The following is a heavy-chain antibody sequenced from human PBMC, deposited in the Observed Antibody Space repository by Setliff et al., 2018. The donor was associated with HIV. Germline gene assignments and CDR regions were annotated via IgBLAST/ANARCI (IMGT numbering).Heavy chain of an antibody. CDR2: IHNSGTT. V-gene: IGHV4-30-4*08. D-gene: IGHD3-22*01. Sequence: KPSETLSLTCTVSDASITADTFYWNWLRQPPGKGPEWIGYIHNSGTTHYNPAFESRLIISLDMSNNRFSLNLASVTAADTAVYYCARDVLDLVISVYGFWGQGIPVTVPQ. CDR3: ARDVLDLVISVYGF. CDR1: DASITADTFY. J-gene: IGHJ4*02.